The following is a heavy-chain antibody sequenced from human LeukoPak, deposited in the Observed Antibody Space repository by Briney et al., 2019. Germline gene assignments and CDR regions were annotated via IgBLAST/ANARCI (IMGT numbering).Heavy chain of an antibody. V-gene: IGHV1-69*06. Sequence: SVKVSCKASGGTFSSYAISWVRQAPGQGLGWMGGIIPIFGTANYAQKFQGRVTITADKSTSTAYMELSSLRSEDTAVYYCARAEQWLAWGYFDYWGQGTLVTVSS. D-gene: IGHD6-19*01. CDR1: GGTFSSYA. CDR2: IIPIFGTA. CDR3: ARAEQWLAWGYFDY. J-gene: IGHJ4*02.